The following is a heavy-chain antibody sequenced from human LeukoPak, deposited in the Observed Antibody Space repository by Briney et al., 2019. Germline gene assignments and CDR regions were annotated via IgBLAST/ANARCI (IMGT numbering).Heavy chain of an antibody. CDR3: ARAPARPTRGFDY. V-gene: IGHV4-59*11. CDR1: GDSFSSHY. Sequence: SETLSLTCAVSGDSFSSHYWTWIRQSPGTGLEWIGYIYYSGSTNYNPSLKSRVTISVDTSKNQFSLKLSSVTAADTAVYYCARAPARPTRGFDYWGQGTLVTVSS. J-gene: IGHJ4*02. CDR2: IYYSGST.